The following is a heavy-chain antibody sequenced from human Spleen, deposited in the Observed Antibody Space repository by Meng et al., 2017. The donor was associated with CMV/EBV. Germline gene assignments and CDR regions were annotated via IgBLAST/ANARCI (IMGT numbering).Heavy chain of an antibody. V-gene: IGHV1-18*01. Sequence: SGYPFPSYGISWVRQAPGQGLQWMGWISAYNGNTNYAQKLQGRVTMTTDTSTSTAYMELRSLRSDDTAVYYCAREYQRFLEQYYFDYWGQGTLVTVSS. CDR1: GYPFPSYG. D-gene: IGHD3-3*01. J-gene: IGHJ4*02. CDR3: AREYQRFLEQYYFDY. CDR2: ISAYNGNT.